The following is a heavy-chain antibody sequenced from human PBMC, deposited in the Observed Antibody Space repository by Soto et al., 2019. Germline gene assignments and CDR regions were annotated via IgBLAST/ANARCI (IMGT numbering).Heavy chain of an antibody. D-gene: IGHD3-10*01. CDR3: ARVRGYYGSGSGYYYYMDV. CDR1: GGFFSGYY. Sequence: QVQLQQWGAGLLKPSETLSLTCAVYGGFFSGYYWSWIRQPPGKGLEWIGEINHSGSTNYNPSLKSRVTISVDTSKNQFSLKLSSVTAADTAVYYCARVRGYYGSGSGYYYYMDVWGKGTTVTVSS. V-gene: IGHV4-34*01. CDR2: INHSGST. J-gene: IGHJ6*03.